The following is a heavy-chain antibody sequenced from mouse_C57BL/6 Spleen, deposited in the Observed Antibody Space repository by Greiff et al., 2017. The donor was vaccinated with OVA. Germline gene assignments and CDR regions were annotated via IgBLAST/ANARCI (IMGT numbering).Heavy chain of an antibody. CDR3: AREHYYGTGYFDV. J-gene: IGHJ1*03. D-gene: IGHD1-1*01. CDR2: ISYDGSN. Sequence: DVKLQESGPGLVKPSQSLSLTCSVTGYSITSGYYWNWIRQFPGNKLEWMGYISYDGSNNYNPSLKNRISITRDTSKNQFFLKLNSVTTEDTATYYCAREHYYGTGYFDVWGTGTTVTVSS. CDR1: GYSITSGYY. V-gene: IGHV3-6*01.